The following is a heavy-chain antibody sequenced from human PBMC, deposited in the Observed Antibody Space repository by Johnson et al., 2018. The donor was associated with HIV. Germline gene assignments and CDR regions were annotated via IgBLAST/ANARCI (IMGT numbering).Heavy chain of an antibody. J-gene: IGHJ3*02. CDR2: MSSSGSTI. CDR1: GFSFSDYY. D-gene: IGHD6-6*01. Sequence: QVQLVESGGGLVKPGGSLRLSCAASGFSFSDYYMSWIRQAPGKGLEWISYMSSSGSTIYHADSVKGRFTISRDTSKNTLYLQMNSLRAEDTAVYYCAKDLGYSSSSRAFDIWGQGTMVTVSS. CDR3: AKDLGYSSSSRAFDI. V-gene: IGHV3-11*01.